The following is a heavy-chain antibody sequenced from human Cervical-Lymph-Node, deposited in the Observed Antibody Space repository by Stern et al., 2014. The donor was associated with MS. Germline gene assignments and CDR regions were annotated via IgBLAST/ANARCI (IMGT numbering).Heavy chain of an antibody. CDR3: ARERSIHYPAFAP. Sequence: VQLVESGAEVKKPGSSVRVSCKASGGSFKSYAFNWLRQAPGQGLEWMGDIAPMFAKANYAQKFQGRVTVTADEATNTVYMELSFLTSEDTAVYYCARERSIHYPAFAPWGQGTLVTVSS. CDR1: GGSFKSYA. V-gene: IGHV1-69*01. J-gene: IGHJ5*02. D-gene: IGHD3-10*01. CDR2: IAPMFAKA.